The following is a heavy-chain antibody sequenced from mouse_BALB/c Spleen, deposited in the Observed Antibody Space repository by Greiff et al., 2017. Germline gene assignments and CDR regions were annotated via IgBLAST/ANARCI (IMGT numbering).Heavy chain of an antibody. CDR1: GFTFTDYY. V-gene: IGHV7-3*02. CDR2: IRNKANGYTT. D-gene: IGHD1-2*01. J-gene: IGHJ1*01. CDR3: ARGHYYGYRYFDV. Sequence: EVKVEESGGGLVQPGGSLRLSCATSGFTFTDYYMSWVRQPPGKALEWLGFIRNKANGYTTEYSASVKGRFTISRDNSQSILYLQMNTLRAEDSATYYCARGHYYGYRYFDVWGAGTTVTVSS.